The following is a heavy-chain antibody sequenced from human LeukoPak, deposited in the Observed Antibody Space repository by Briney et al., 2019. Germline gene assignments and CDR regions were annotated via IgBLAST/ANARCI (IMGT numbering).Heavy chain of an antibody. Sequence: GGSLRLSCAASGFTFSGYGMHWVRQAPGKGLEWVAFIRYDGSNKYYADSVKGRFTISRDNSKNTLYLQMNSLRAEDTAVYYAMVRGVIIGKYDAFDIWGQGTMVTVSS. D-gene: IGHD3-10*01. V-gene: IGHV3-30*02. CDR2: IRYDGSNK. CDR1: GFTFSGYG. CDR3: MVRGVIIGKYDAFDI. J-gene: IGHJ3*02.